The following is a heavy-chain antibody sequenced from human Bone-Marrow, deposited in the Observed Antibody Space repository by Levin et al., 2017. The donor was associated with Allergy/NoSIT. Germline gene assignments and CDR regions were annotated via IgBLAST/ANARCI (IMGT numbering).Heavy chain of an antibody. CDR1: GGTFSSYA. CDR2: IIPIFGTA. V-gene: IGHV1-69*06. D-gene: IGHD3-22*01. Sequence: WASVKVSCKASGGTFSSYAISWVRQAPGQGLEWMGGIIPIFGTANYAQKFQGRVTITADKSTSTAYMELSSLRSEDTAVYYCASSDSSGYYGDYWGQGTLVTVSS. J-gene: IGHJ4*02. CDR3: ASSDSSGYYGDY.